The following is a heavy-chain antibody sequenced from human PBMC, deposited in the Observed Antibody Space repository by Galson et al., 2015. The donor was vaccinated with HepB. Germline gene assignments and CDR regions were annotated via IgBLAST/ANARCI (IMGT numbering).Heavy chain of an antibody. Sequence: SLRLSCAASGFTFSSYGMHWVRQAPGKGLEWVAVIWYDGSNKYYADSVKGRFTISRDNSKNTLYLQMNSLRAEDTAVYYCAKDRASYSYGLGWFDPWGQGTLVTVSS. J-gene: IGHJ5*02. CDR3: AKDRASYSYGLGWFDP. V-gene: IGHV3-33*06. D-gene: IGHD5-18*01. CDR1: GFTFSSYG. CDR2: IWYDGSNK.